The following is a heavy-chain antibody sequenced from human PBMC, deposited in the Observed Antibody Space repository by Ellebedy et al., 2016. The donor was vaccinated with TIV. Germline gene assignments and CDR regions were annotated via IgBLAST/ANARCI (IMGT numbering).Heavy chain of an antibody. CDR1: GDTFAGYY. CDR2: VNPNSGGT. Sequence: ASVKVSXXASGDTFAGYYIHWVRQAPGQGLEWMGWVNPNSGGTKFAQKFQGQVSMTRDTSISTAYMELSSLRSDDTAVYYCARGATLITFDIWGQGTMVSVSS. V-gene: IGHV1-2*02. CDR3: ARGATLITFDI. J-gene: IGHJ3*02. D-gene: IGHD3-16*01.